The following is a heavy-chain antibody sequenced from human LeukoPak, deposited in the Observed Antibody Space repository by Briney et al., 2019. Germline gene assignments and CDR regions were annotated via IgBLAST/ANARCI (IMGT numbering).Heavy chain of an antibody. Sequence: PGGSLRLSCAASGFTFSSYWMSWVRQAPGKGLEWVANIKQDGSEKYYVDSVKGRFTISRDNAKNSLYLQMNSLRAEDTAVYYCARLRYSGYDFHIGAWVYWGQGTLVTVSS. CDR2: IKQDGSEK. CDR3: ARLRYSGYDFHIGAWVY. CDR1: GFTFSSYW. D-gene: IGHD5-12*01. J-gene: IGHJ4*02. V-gene: IGHV3-7*01.